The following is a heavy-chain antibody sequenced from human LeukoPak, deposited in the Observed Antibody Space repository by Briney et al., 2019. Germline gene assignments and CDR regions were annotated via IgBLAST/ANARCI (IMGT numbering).Heavy chain of an antibody. CDR1: GFTFSNAW. Sequence: PGGSLRLSCAASGFTFSNAWMSWVRQAPGKGLEWVGRIKSKTDGGTTDYAAPVKGRFTISRDDSKNTLCLQMNSLKTEDTAVYYCTTTRITMVRGVITRFDYWGQGTLVTVSS. J-gene: IGHJ4*02. CDR2: IKSKTDGGTT. D-gene: IGHD3-10*01. CDR3: TTTRITMVRGVITRFDY. V-gene: IGHV3-15*01.